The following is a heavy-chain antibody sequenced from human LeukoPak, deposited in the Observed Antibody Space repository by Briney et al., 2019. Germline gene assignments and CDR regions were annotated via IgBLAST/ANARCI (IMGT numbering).Heavy chain of an antibody. D-gene: IGHD5/OR15-5a*01. CDR2: TYYRSKWYN. V-gene: IGHV6-1*01. CDR1: GDSVSSNSGT. Sequence: SQTLSLTCAISGDSVSSNSGTWYWIRQSPSRGLEWLGRTYYRSKWYNDYAVSVKSRITINPDTSKNHFSLQLNSVTPDDTAVYYCARGKSKRLDVWGQGTTVTVSS. J-gene: IGHJ6*02. CDR3: ARGKSKRLDV.